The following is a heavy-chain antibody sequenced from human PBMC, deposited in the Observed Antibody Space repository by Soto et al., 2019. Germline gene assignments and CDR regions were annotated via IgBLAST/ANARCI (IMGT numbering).Heavy chain of an antibody. V-gene: IGHV3-64*01. D-gene: IGHD6-13*01. J-gene: IGHJ6*03. Sequence: GGSLRLSCAASGFTFSSYAMHWVRQAPGKGLEYVSAISSNGGSTYYANSVKGRFTISRDNSKNTLDLQMGSLRAEDMAVYYCARSPYHFIAAAETTNPNEGLYYYYMDVWGKGTTVTVSS. CDR3: ARSPYHFIAAAETTNPNEGLYYYYMDV. CDR2: ISSNGGST. CDR1: GFTFSSYA.